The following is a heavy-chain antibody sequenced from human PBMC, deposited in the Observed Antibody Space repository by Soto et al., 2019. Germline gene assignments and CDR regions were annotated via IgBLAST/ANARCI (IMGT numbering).Heavy chain of an antibody. V-gene: IGHV3-21*01. Sequence: EVQLVESGGGLVKPGGSLRLSCEASGFAFSTYTMKWVRQPPGKGLEWVSSISSSSRYKYYADSLKGRFTISRDNAKNSLFLQMSGLRAEDTAVYYCARDDRGESLPYYFDDWGQGTLVTVSS. CDR1: GFAFSTYT. D-gene: IGHD4-17*01. J-gene: IGHJ4*02. CDR2: ISSSSRYK. CDR3: ARDDRGESLPYYFDD.